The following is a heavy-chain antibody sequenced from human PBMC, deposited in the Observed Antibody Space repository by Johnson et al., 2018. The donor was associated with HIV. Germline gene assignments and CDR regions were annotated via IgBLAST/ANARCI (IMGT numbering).Heavy chain of an antibody. CDR1: GFTFSSYG. CDR2: ISYDGSNK. V-gene: IGHV3-30*03. J-gene: IGHJ3*01. Sequence: QVLLVESGGGVVQPGGSLRLSCAASGFTFSSYGMHWVRQAPGKGLEWVAVISYDGSNKYYADSVKGRFTISRDNSKNFLYLQMNSLRPEDTAVYSCARDGRDLVTRGSFDVLGQGTVVTVSS. CDR3: ARDGRDLVTRGSFDV. D-gene: IGHD5-18*01.